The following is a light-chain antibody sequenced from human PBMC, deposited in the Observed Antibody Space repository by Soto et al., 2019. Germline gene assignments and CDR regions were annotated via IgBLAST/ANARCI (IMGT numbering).Light chain of an antibody. CDR3: VSYAGSNKYVL. Sequence: QSAPALPPSASGSPGQSVTITCTGTSSDVGANNFVSWYQHHPGKAPKLLIYEVSKRPSGVPDRFSGSKSGNTASLTVSGLQAEDEAHYFCVSYAGSNKYVLFGGGTKLTVL. CDR1: SSDVGANNF. CDR2: EVS. V-gene: IGLV2-8*01. J-gene: IGLJ2*01.